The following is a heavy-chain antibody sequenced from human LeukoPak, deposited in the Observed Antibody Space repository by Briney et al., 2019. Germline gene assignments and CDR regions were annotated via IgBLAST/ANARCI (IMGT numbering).Heavy chain of an antibody. J-gene: IGHJ5*02. Sequence: PSEALSLTCTVSGGSISSYYWSWIRQPTGKGLEWIGRIYTSGSTNYNPSLKSRVTMSVDTSKNQFSLKLSSVTAADTAVYYCARGGTLGNWFDPWGQGTLVTVSS. CDR2: IYTSGST. CDR3: ARGGTLGNWFDP. CDR1: GGSISSYY. V-gene: IGHV4-4*07.